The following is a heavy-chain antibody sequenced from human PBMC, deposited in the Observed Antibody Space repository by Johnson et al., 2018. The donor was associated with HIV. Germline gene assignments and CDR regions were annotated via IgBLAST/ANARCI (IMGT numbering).Heavy chain of an antibody. Sequence: QVQLVESGGGVVQPGRSLRLSCAASGFTFSSYGMHWVRQAPGKGLNWVAVISYVGSNRDYADFVKGRFTIARDNSKNTMYLQMNSLRPEDTAVYYCTKGREWELNGGAFDIWGQGTMVTISS. D-gene: IGHD1-26*01. CDR1: GFTFSSYG. V-gene: IGHV3-30*18. CDR2: ISYVGSNR. CDR3: TKGREWELNGGAFDI. J-gene: IGHJ3*02.